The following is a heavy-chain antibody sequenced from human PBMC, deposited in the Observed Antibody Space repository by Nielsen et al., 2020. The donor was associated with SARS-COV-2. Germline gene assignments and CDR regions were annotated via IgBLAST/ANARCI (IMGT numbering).Heavy chain of an antibody. CDR3: VSGGYFDWLLAFDQ. CDR1: GYTSTSYD. J-gene: IGHJ4*02. Sequence: ASVKVSCKASGYTSTSYDINWLRQATGQRLEWMGRMSPSSGKTDYAQKFQGRVRMTRNTSINTAYMELSSLRSDDTAVYYCVSGGYFDWLLAFDQWGQGTLVTVSS. V-gene: IGHV1-8*01. D-gene: IGHD3-9*01. CDR2: MSPSSGKT.